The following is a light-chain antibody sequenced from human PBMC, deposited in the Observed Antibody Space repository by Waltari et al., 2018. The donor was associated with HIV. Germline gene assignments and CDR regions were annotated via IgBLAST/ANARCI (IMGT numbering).Light chain of an antibody. J-gene: IGKJ3*01. V-gene: IGKV1-39*01. CDR1: QSISSY. CDR2: AAS. Sequence: DIQMTQSPSSLSASVGDRVTITCRASQSISSYLNWYQQKPGKAPKLLIYAASSLQSGVTSRFSGSGSGTDFTLTISSLQPEDFATYYCQQSYSIFTFGPGTKVDIK. CDR3: QQSYSIFT.